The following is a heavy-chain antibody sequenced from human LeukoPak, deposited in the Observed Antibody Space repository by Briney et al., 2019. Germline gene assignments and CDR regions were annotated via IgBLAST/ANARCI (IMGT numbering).Heavy chain of an antibody. D-gene: IGHD2-15*01. J-gene: IGHJ6*02. Sequence: ASVKVSCKASGYTFTSYYMHWVRQAPGQGLEWMGIINPSGGSTSYAQKFQGRVTMTRDTPTSTVYMELTSRRSEDTAVYYCARDGPGSGDTYGMDVWGQGTTVTVSS. CDR2: INPSGGST. CDR3: ARDGPGSGDTYGMDV. V-gene: IGHV1-46*01. CDR1: GYTFTSYY.